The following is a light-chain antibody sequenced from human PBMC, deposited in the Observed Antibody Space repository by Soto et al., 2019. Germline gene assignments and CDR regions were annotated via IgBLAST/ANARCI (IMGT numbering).Light chain of an antibody. Sequence: DIQMTQSPSSLSASVGDRVTITCRASQSASSYLNWYQQKPGKAPKLLIFAASSLQSGVPSRFSGNGSGTDFTLTISSLQPEDFATYYCQQSYSSPQTFGGGTKVEIK. CDR2: AAS. CDR1: QSASSY. J-gene: IGKJ4*01. CDR3: QQSYSSPQT. V-gene: IGKV1-39*01.